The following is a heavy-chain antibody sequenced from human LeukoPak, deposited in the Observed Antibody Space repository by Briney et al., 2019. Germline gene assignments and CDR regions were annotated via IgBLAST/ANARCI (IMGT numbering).Heavy chain of an antibody. J-gene: IGHJ4*02. D-gene: IGHD2-2*01. CDR2: IWYDGSKK. CDR3: AREFIGYCSSTSCFSFGY. V-gene: IGHV3-33*01. Sequence: PGGSLRLSCAASGFTFSSYGMHWVRQAPGKGLEWVAVIWYDGSKKYYADSVKGRFTISRDNSKNTLYLQMNSLRAEDTAVYSCAREFIGYCSSTSCFSFGYWGQGTLVTVSS. CDR1: GFTFSSYG.